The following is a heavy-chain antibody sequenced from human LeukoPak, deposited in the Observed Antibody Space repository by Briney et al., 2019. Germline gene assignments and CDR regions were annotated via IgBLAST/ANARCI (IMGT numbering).Heavy chain of an antibody. CDR2: IYYSGST. CDR1: GGSISSSSYY. J-gene: IGHJ5*02. Sequence: SETLSLTCTVYGGSISSSSYYWGWIRQPPGKGLEWIGSIYYSGSTYYNPCLNSRVTISVDTSKNQFSLKLSSVTAADTAVYYCARLPQFDPWGQGTLVTVSS. V-gene: IGHV4-39*01. CDR3: ARLPQFDP.